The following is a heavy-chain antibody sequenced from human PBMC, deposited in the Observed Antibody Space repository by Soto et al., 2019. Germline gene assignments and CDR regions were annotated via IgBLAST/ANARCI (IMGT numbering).Heavy chain of an antibody. CDR1: GFTFSSYA. Sequence: PGGSLRLSCAASGFTFSSYAMHCVRQAPGKGLEWVAVISYDGSNKYYADSVKGRFTISRDNSKNTLYLQMNSLRAEDTAAYYCALALYSGKTGTSPDWFDPWGQGNLVTVSS. CDR2: ISYDGSNK. CDR3: ALALYSGKTGTSPDWFDP. D-gene: IGHD1-1*01. V-gene: IGHV3-30-3*01. J-gene: IGHJ5*02.